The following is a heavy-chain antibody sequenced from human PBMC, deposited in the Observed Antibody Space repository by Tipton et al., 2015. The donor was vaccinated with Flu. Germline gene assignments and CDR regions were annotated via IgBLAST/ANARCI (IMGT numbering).Heavy chain of an antibody. CDR2: ISSSSSYI. V-gene: IGHV3-21*01. D-gene: IGHD4-17*01. Sequence: SLRLSCAASGFTFSSYSMNWVRQAPGKGLEWVSSISSSSSYIYYADSVKGRFTISRDNAKNTLYLQMNSLRAEDTAVYYCARVRLRGGAFDIWGQGTMVTVSS. CDR1: GFTFSSYS. CDR3: ARVRLRGGAFDI. J-gene: IGHJ3*02.